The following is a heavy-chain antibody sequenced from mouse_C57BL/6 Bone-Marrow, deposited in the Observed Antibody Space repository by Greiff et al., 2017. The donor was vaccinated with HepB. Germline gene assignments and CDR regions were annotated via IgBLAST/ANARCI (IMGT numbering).Heavy chain of an antibody. J-gene: IGHJ4*01. CDR3: ARATGGRYYAMDY. Sequence: QVQLQQPGAELVKPGASVKVSCKASGYTFTSYWMHWVKQRPGQGLEWIGRIHPSDSDTNYNQKFKGKATLTVDTSSSTAYMQLSSLTSEDSAVYYCARATGGRYYAMDYWGQGTSVTVSS. V-gene: IGHV1-74*01. CDR2: IHPSDSDT. D-gene: IGHD1-1*01. CDR1: GYTFTSYW.